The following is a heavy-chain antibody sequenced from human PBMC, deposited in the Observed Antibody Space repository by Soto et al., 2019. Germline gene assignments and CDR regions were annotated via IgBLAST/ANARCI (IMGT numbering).Heavy chain of an antibody. Sequence: SETLSLTCTVSGGSISSYYWSWIRQPPGKGLEWIGYIYYSGSTNYNPSLKSRVTISVDTSKNQFSLNLSSVTAADTAVYYCARDCRGYDSSNFDYWGQGTLVTVSS. CDR2: IYYSGST. CDR3: ARDCRGYDSSNFDY. D-gene: IGHD5-12*01. J-gene: IGHJ4*02. CDR1: GGSISSYY. V-gene: IGHV4-59*01.